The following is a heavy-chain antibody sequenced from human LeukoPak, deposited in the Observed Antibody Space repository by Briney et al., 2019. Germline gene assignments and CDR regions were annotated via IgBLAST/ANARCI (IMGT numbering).Heavy chain of an antibody. CDR1: GDSISNYY. Sequence: SETLSLTCTVSGDSISNYYWSWIRQPAGKGLEWIGRIYTSGSTNYNPSLKSRVTMSVDTSKNQFSLKLSSVTAADTAVYYCAREVAVVGATWVDYWGQGTLVTVSS. CDR3: AREVAVVGATWVDY. V-gene: IGHV4-4*07. CDR2: IYTSGST. D-gene: IGHD1-26*01. J-gene: IGHJ4*02.